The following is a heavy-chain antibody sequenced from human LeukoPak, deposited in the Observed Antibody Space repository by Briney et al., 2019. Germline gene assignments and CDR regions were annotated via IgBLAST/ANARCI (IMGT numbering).Heavy chain of an antibody. CDR3: ARGQVGFYWYFDL. V-gene: IGHV4-39*01. D-gene: IGHD1-26*01. CDR2: IYYSGST. Sequence: SETLSLTFTVSGGSISRSGYYWGWIRQPPGKGLEWIGSIYYSGSTYYNPSLMSRVTISVDTSKNQFSLQLNSVTPEDTAVYYCARGQVGFYWYFDLWGRGTLVTVSS. CDR1: GGSISRSGYY. J-gene: IGHJ2*01.